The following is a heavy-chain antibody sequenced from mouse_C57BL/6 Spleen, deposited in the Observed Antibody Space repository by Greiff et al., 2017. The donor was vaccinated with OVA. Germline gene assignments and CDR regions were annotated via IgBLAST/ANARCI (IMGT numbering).Heavy chain of an antibody. CDR2: ISYDGSN. Sequence: EVKLQESGPGLVKPSQSLSLTCSVTGYSITSGYYWNWIRQFPGNKLEWMGYISYDGSNNYNPSLKNRISITRDTSKNQFFLKLNSVTTEDTATYYCARDAYGNYLAYWGQGTLVTVSA. J-gene: IGHJ3*01. V-gene: IGHV3-6*01. CDR1: GYSITSGYY. CDR3: ARDAYGNYLAY. D-gene: IGHD2-1*01.